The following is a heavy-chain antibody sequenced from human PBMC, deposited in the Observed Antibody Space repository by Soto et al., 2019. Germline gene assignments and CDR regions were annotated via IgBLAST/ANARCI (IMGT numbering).Heavy chain of an antibody. Sequence: QVQLQESGPGLVKPSETLSLTCTVSGGSISSYYWSWIRQPPGKGLEWIGYIYYSGSTNYNPSLKSRVTITVDTSKNRFPLKLSSVTAADTAVYYCARRYGVYFDYWGQGTLVTVSS. CDR2: IYYSGST. J-gene: IGHJ4*02. D-gene: IGHD4-17*01. CDR1: GGSISSYY. CDR3: ARRYGVYFDY. V-gene: IGHV4-59*08.